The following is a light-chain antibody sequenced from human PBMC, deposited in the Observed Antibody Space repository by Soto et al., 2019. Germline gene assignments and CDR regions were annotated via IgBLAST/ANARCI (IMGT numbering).Light chain of an antibody. V-gene: IGLV2-11*01. CDR2: DVS. CDR1: SSDVGDYNY. J-gene: IGLJ1*01. Sequence: QSVLTQPRSVSGSPGQSVASSCTGTSSDVGDYNYVSWYQQHPGKAPKVMIYDVSKRPSGVPDRFSGSKSGNTASLTISGLQAEDEADYYCCSYAGSPYVFGTGTKVTVL. CDR3: CSYAGSPYV.